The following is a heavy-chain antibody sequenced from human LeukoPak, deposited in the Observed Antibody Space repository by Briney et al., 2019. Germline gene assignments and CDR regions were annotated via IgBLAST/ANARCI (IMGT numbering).Heavy chain of an antibody. CDR2: INPDSGGT. CDR3: ARGRKAADSYNFDY. Sequence: ASVKVSCKASGYTSTGYYMHWVRQAPGQRLEWMGWINPDSGGTIYAQKFQGRVTMTRDTSISTAYMELSSLRSDDTAVHYCARGRKAADSYNFDYWGQGILVTVSS. CDR1: GYTSTGYY. D-gene: IGHD5-24*01. V-gene: IGHV1-2*02. J-gene: IGHJ4*02.